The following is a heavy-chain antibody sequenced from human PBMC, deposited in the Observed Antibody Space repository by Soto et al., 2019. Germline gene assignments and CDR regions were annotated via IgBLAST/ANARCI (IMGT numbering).Heavy chain of an antibody. CDR2: ISGSGGST. CDR3: ARGYCSSTRCGMDV. Sequence: GGSLRLSCAASGFTFSSYAMSWVRQAPGKGLEWVSAISGSGGSTYYADSVKGRFTISRDNSKNTLYLQMNSLRAEDTAVYYCARGYCSSTRCGMDVWGQGTTVTVS. J-gene: IGHJ6*02. D-gene: IGHD2-2*01. V-gene: IGHV3-23*01. CDR1: GFTFSSYA.